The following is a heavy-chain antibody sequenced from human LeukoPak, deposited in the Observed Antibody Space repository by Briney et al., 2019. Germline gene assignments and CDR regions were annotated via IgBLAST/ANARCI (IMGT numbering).Heavy chain of an antibody. CDR3: AKDLWVPAAGTKVDY. V-gene: IGHV3-30*02. CDR1: GFTFSSYG. D-gene: IGHD6-13*01. J-gene: IGHJ4*02. CDR2: IRYDGSNK. Sequence: GGSLRLSCAASGFTFSSYGMHWVRQAPGKGLEWVAFIRYDGSNKYYADSVKGRFTISRDNSKNTLYLQMNSLRAEDTAVYYCAKDLWVPAAGTKVDYWGQGTLVTVSS.